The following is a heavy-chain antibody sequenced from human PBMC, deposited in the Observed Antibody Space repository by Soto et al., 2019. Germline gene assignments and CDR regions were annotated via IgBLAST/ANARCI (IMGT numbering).Heavy chain of an antibody. CDR1: GYRLTELS. CDR2: FDPEDGET. CDR3: ATAPLNVDTAMVTDY. V-gene: IGHV1-24*01. J-gene: IGHJ4*02. Sequence: ASVKVSCKVSGYRLTELSMHWVRQAHGKGLEWMGGFDPEDGETIYAQKFQGRVTMTEDTSTDTAYMELSSLRSEDTAVYYCATAPLNVDTAMVTDYWGQGTLVTVSS. D-gene: IGHD5-18*01.